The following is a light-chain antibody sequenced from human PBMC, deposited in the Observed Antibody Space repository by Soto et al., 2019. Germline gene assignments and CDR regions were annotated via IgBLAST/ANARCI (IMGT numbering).Light chain of an antibody. CDR3: CSYTTSSTLV. Sequence: QSALTQPASVSGSPGQSITISCIGTSSDVGTYDAVSWYQQHPGKAPKLFLYEVTKRPSGVSSRFSGSKSGSTASLTISGLQAEDEADYFCCSYTTSSTLVCGTGTKLTVL. CDR1: SSDVGTYDA. CDR2: EVT. J-gene: IGLJ1*01. V-gene: IGLV2-14*02.